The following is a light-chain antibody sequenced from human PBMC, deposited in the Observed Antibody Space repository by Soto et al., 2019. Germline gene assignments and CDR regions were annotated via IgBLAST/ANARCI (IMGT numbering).Light chain of an antibody. Sequence: DIQMTQSPSTLSASVGDRVTITCRASPSISSWLAWYQQKPGKAPKLLIYEASSSEIGVPPRFSGSGFGTEFTLTISSLQPDDFATYYCQHYKESSTFGQGTRLEIK. CDR3: QHYKESST. CDR2: EAS. V-gene: IGKV1-5*03. CDR1: PSISSW. J-gene: IGKJ1*01.